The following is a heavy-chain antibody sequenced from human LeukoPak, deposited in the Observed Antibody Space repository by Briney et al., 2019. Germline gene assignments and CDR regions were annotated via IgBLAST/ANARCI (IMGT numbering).Heavy chain of an antibody. CDR3: ARDGYSFNSGAFDI. CDR1: GFTFSNYW. V-gene: IGHV3-74*01. D-gene: IGHD6-13*01. CDR2: INSDGSST. Sequence: GGSLRLSCAASGFTFSNYWMHWVRQAPGKGLVWVSRINSDGSSTSYADSVKGRFTISRDNAENTLYLQMNSLRVEDTAVYYCARDGYSFNSGAFDIWGQGTIVTVSS. J-gene: IGHJ3*02.